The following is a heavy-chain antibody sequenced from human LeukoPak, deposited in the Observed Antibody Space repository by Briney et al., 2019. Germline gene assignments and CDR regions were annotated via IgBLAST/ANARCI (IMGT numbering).Heavy chain of an antibody. D-gene: IGHD3-10*02. CDR1: GYRFTSYW. V-gene: IGHV5-51*01. J-gene: IGHJ4*02. CDR2: IHPGDSDT. CDR3: ARHQVFAELLYALY. Sequence: GESLKISCKGSGYRFTSYWIGWVRQMPGKGLEWMGIIHPGDSDTRYSPSFQGQVTISADRSIRTTYLQWSSLKASDTAMYYCARHQVFAELLYALYWGQGTQVTVSS.